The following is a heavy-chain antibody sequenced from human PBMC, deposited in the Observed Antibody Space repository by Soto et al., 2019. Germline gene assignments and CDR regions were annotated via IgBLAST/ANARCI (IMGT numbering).Heavy chain of an antibody. Sequence: SETLSLTCTVSGGSISTYYWSWIRQPPGKGLEWIGYIYYSGSTNYNPSLKSRVTISVDTSKNQFSLKLSSVTAADTAVYYCARDRRGYDYWGQGTLVTVSS. CDR2: IYYSGST. J-gene: IGHJ4*02. V-gene: IGHV4-59*01. CDR1: GGSISTYY. CDR3: ARDRRGYDY. D-gene: IGHD3-10*01.